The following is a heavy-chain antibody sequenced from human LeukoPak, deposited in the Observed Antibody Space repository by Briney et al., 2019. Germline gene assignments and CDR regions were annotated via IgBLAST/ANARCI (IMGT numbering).Heavy chain of an antibody. D-gene: IGHD1/OR15-1a*01. V-gene: IGHV4-34*08. J-gene: IGHJ4*02. Sequence: GSLRLSCTASGFTFDNYAMSWIRQPPGKGLEWIGEINHSGSTNYNPSLKSRVTISVDTSKNQFSLKLSSVTAADTAVYYCAGNWNIWGQGTLVTVSS. CDR3: AGNWNI. CDR1: GFTFDNYA. CDR2: INHSGST.